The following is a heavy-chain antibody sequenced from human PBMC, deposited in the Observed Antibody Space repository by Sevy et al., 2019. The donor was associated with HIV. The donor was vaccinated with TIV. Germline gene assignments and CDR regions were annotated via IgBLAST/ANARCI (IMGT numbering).Heavy chain of an antibody. Sequence: GGSLRLSCAASGFNFNEYSMHWVRQAPGKGLEWVSGITLNTNSVVYADSVKGRFTISRDKSQNSLFLQMNSLRPEDTAVYYCAKELLSGAGFYAFDIWGQGTMVTVSS. V-gene: IGHV3-9*01. CDR2: ITLNTNSV. CDR1: GFNFNEYS. J-gene: IGHJ3*02. D-gene: IGHD3-22*01. CDR3: AKELLSGAGFYAFDI.